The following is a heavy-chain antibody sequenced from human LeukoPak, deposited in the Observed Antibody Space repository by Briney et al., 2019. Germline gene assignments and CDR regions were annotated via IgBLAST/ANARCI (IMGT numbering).Heavy chain of an antibody. CDR3: ARVSGYYSVGDYYYYMDV. CDR2: INPNSGGT. CDR1: GYTFTGYY. D-gene: IGHD3-3*01. J-gene: IGHJ6*03. V-gene: IGHV1-2*02. Sequence: ASVNVSCKASGYTFTGYYMHWVRQAPGQGLEWMGWINPNSGGTNYAQKFQGRATMTRDTSISTAYMELSRLRSDDTAVYYCARVSGYYSVGDYYYYMDVWGKGTTVTVSS.